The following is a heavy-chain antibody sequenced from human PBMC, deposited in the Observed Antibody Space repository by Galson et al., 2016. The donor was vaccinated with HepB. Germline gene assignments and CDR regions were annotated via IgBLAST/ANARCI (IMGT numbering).Heavy chain of an antibody. CDR1: GYTLTELS. J-gene: IGHJ3*01. D-gene: IGHD2-2*01. CDR3: ATTSGDQLLQDAFDL. CDR2: FDPEDDET. V-gene: IGHV1-24*01. Sequence: SVKVSCKVSGYTLTELSIHWVRQTPGKGLEWMGSFDPEDDETIYTQKFQGRVTMTKDTSTDTAYMELSSLRSEDTAVYYCATTSGDQLLQDAFDLWGQGTMVTVS.